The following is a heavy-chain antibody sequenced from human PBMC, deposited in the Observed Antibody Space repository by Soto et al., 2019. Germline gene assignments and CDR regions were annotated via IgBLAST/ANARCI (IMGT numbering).Heavy chain of an antibody. CDR1: GYTFTGQY. CDR3: ARDPNPYDSSGYRFDY. CDR2: INPNSGAT. D-gene: IGHD3-22*01. J-gene: IGHJ4*02. Sequence: ASVKVSCKTSGYTFTGQYIHWVRQAPGQGLEWMGWINPNSGATNYAPNFQGRVTMTRDTSISTAYMELSRLTSDDTAAYYCARDPNPYDSSGYRFDYWGQGTLVSVSS. V-gene: IGHV1-2*02.